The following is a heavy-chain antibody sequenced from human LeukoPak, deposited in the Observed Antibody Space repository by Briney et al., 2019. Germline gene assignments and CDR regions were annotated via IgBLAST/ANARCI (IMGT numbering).Heavy chain of an antibody. CDR3: ARHGSVRSPLGP. Sequence: NPSETLSLTCTVSGGSISSYYWSWIRQPPGKGLEWIGYIHATGSTNYNPSLKSRVTISVDTSKNQFSLNLRSVTAADTAVYYCARHGSVRSPLGPWGQGTLVTVSS. CDR2: IHATGST. CDR1: GGSISSYY. D-gene: IGHD3-10*01. J-gene: IGHJ5*02. V-gene: IGHV4-4*09.